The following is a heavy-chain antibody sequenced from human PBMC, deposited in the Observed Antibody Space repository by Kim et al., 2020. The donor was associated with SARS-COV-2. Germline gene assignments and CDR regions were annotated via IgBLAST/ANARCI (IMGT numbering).Heavy chain of an antibody. D-gene: IGHD3-10*01. CDR2: ISYDGSNK. CDR1: GFTFSSYG. CDR3: AKGAITMVHGVAFDY. Sequence: LSLTCAASGFTFSSYGMHWVRQAPGKGLEWVAVISYDGSNKYYADSVKGRFTISRDNSKNTLYLQMNSLRAEDTAVHYCAKGAITMVHGVAFDYWGQ. V-gene: IGHV3-30*18. J-gene: IGHJ4*02.